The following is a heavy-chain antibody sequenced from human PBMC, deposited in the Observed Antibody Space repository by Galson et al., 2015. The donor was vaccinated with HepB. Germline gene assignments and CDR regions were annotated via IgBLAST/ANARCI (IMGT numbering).Heavy chain of an antibody. J-gene: IGHJ4*02. CDR3: AKDRERRATGDEFDY. Sequence: SLRLSCAASGFTFSNYVMSWVRQAPGKGLEWVSTISSGGDSAYYADSVRGRFTISRDNSKNTLHLLMNSLRVDDTAVYYCAKDRERRATGDEFDYWGQGTLVTVSS. CDR1: GFTFSNYV. CDR2: ISSGGDSA. V-gene: IGHV3-23*01. D-gene: IGHD7-27*01.